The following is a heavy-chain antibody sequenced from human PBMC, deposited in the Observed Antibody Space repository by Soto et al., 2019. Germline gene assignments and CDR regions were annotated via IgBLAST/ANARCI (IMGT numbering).Heavy chain of an antibody. CDR3: ATVTKYDILTGYYPC. V-gene: IGHV3-66*01. CDR1: GFTISSNY. CDR2: IYSGGNT. Sequence: EVQLVESGGGLVQPGGSLRLSCAASGFTISSNYMSWVRQAPGKGLEWVSVIYSGGNTYYADSVKGRFTISRDNSKNTLYLQMNSLRAEDTAVYYCATVTKYDILTGYYPCWGQGTLVTVSS. J-gene: IGHJ4*02. D-gene: IGHD3-9*01.